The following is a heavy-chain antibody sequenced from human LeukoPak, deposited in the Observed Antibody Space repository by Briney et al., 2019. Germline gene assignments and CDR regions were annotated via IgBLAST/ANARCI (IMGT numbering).Heavy chain of an antibody. CDR1: GFTFNSHA. V-gene: IGHV3-30-3*01. Sequence: GGSLRLCCAASGFTFNSHAMHWVRQAPGKGLEWVAVIQNDASTENFADSVKGRFTISRDNSKNTVFLQMNSLRVEDTAVYYCARELSQIVWGGLDYGGQGTLVSVSS. CDR3: ARELSQIVWGGLDY. D-gene: IGHD2-21*01. CDR2: IQNDASTE. J-gene: IGHJ4*02.